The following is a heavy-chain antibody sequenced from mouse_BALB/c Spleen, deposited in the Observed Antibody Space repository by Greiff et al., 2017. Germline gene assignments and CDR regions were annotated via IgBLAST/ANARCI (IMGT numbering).Heavy chain of an antibody. Sequence: EVQLQQSGPGLVKPSQSLSLTCTVTGYSITSDYAWNWIRQFPGNKLEWMGYISYSGSTSYNPSLKSRISITRDTSKNQFFLQLNSVTTEDTATYYCARSDYYGSSYVAMDYWGQGTSVTVSS. CDR2: ISYSGST. D-gene: IGHD1-1*01. J-gene: IGHJ4*01. CDR3: ARSDYYGSSYVAMDY. CDR1: GYSITSDYA. V-gene: IGHV3-2*02.